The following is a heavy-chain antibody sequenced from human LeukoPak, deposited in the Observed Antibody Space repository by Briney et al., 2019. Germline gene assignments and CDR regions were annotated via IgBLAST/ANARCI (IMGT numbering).Heavy chain of an antibody. D-gene: IGHD3-9*01. CDR1: GGSFSGYY. Sequence: PSETLSLTCAVYGGSFSGYYWSWIRQPPGKGLEWIGEINHSGSTNYNPSLKSRVTISVDTSKNQFSLKLSSVTAADTAVYYCAREMRYYDILTGYRTHFDYWGQGTLVTVSS. CDR2: INHSGST. V-gene: IGHV4-34*01. CDR3: AREMRYYDILTGYRTHFDY. J-gene: IGHJ4*02.